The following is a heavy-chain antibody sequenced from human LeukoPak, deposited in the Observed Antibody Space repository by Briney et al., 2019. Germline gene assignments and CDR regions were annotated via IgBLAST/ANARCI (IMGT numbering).Heavy chain of an antibody. V-gene: IGHV4-4*07. J-gene: IGHJ3*02. Sequence: PSQTLSLTCTVSGGSISSYYWSWIRQPAGKGLEWSGRIYTSGSTTYNPSLKSRVTMSVDTSTNQFSLKLSSVTAADTPVYYCAREYLGIPGAFDIWGQGTMVTVSS. CDR3: AREYLGIPGAFDI. CDR1: GGSISSYY. CDR2: IYTSGST. D-gene: IGHD1-14*01.